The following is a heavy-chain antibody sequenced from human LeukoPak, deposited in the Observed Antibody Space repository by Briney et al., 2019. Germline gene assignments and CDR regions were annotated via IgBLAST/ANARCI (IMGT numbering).Heavy chain of an antibody. J-gene: IGHJ4*02. D-gene: IGHD3-3*01. CDR2: INPNSGGT. CDR1: GYTFTGYY. Sequence: GASVKVSCKASGYTFTGYYMHWVRQAPGQGLEWMGWINPNSGGTNYAQKFQGRVTMTRETSISTAYMELSRLRSDDTAVYYCARALFGVVGLWGQGTLVTVSS. V-gene: IGHV1-2*02. CDR3: ARALFGVVGL.